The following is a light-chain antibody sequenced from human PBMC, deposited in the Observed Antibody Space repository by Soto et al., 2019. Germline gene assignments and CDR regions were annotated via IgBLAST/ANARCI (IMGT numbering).Light chain of an antibody. CDR2: AAS. Sequence: DIVLTQFPGTLSLSPGERATLSCRASQSVGRNYVAWYQQKPGQAPRVIIYAASNRASGMPDRFSGSGSGSDFILTISRREPEDFVVYYCQQYGTSQSAFGQGTKVEIK. CDR1: QSVGRNY. J-gene: IGKJ1*01. V-gene: IGKV3-20*01. CDR3: QQYGTSQSA.